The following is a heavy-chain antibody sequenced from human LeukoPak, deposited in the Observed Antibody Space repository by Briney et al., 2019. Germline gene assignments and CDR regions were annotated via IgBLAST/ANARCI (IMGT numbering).Heavy chain of an antibody. CDR3: AKDLSSGWPDAFDI. CDR1: GFTFSTYA. J-gene: IGHJ3*02. Sequence: PGGSLRLSCAASGFTFSTYAMNWVRQAPGKGLEWVSAISGSGSSTYYADSVKGRFTISRDNSKYTLYLQMNSLRAEDTAVYYCAKDLSSGWPDAFDIWGQGTMVTVSS. V-gene: IGHV3-23*01. D-gene: IGHD6-19*01. CDR2: ISGSGSST.